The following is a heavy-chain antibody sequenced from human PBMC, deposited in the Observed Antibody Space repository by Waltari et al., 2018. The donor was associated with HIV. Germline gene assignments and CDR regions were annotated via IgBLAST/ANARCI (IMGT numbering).Heavy chain of an antibody. CDR3: TKGMYANEDYFVY. J-gene: IGHJ4*02. Sequence: EVQLVQSGAQVKKPGESLKISCKASGYSFTTYWIGWVRQLPGKGLEWMGIIYPGDSDTRYSPSFQGQVTISADKSISTAYLQWSSLQASDTAMYYCTKGMYANEDYFVYWGQGTLVTVSS. V-gene: IGHV5-51*03. CDR2: IYPGDSDT. CDR1: GYSFTTYW. D-gene: IGHD2-8*01.